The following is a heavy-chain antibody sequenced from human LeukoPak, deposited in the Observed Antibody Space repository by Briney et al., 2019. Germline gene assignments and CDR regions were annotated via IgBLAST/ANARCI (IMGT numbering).Heavy chain of an antibody. CDR2: INTDGSST. CDR3: AKAVIRAVRGVLFHAFDI. V-gene: IGHV3-74*01. J-gene: IGHJ3*02. D-gene: IGHD3-10*01. Sequence: GGSLRLSCAASGFTFSSYWMHWVRKAPGKGLVWVSRINTDGSSTSYADSVKGRFTISRDNAKNTLYLQMNSLRAEDTAVYYCAKAVIRAVRGVLFHAFDIWGQGTMVTVSS. CDR1: GFTFSSYW.